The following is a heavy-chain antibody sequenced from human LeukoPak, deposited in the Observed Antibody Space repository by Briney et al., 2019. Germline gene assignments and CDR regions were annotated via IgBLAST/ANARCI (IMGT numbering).Heavy chain of an antibody. J-gene: IGHJ4*02. V-gene: IGHV2-70*11. Sequence: SGPTLVNPTQTLTLTCTFSGFSLSTSGMCVSWIRQPPGKALEWLARIDWDDDKYYSTSLKTRLTISKDTSKNQVVLTTTNMDPVDTATYYCARTPIYCSGGSCYLYYFDYWGQGTLVTVSS. CDR1: GFSLSTSGMC. CDR3: ARTPIYCSGGSCYLYYFDY. CDR2: IDWDDDK. D-gene: IGHD2-15*01.